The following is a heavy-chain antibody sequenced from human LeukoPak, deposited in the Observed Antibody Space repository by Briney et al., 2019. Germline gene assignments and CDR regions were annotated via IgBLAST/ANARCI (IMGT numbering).Heavy chain of an antibody. CDR1: GFTFSNYG. V-gene: IGHV3-30*18. CDR2: ISYDGRNK. CDR3: AKDLESTVTYYYYGMDV. D-gene: IGHD4-17*01. Sequence: GKSLRLSCAASGFTFSNYGMHWVRQAPGKGLEWVAVISYDGRNKYYVDSVKGRFTISRDNSKNTLYLQMNSLRAEDTAVYYCAKDLESTVTYYYYGMDVWGQGTTVTVSS. J-gene: IGHJ6*02.